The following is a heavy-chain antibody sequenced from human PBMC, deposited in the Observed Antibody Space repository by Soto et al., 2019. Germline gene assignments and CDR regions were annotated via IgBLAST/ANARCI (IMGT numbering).Heavy chain of an antibody. J-gene: IGHJ4*02. Sequence: QVQVVQSGAEVKTPGASVKVSCKTSGYTFSGHYLHWVRQAPGQGLEWMGWMNPDTGGANSAQKFQGRVTMTMDTSISTAYMELSRLRSDDTAVYYCAIRGTEERDYFGFWGQGTLVTVSS. CDR3: AIRGTEERDYFGF. V-gene: IGHV1-2*02. CDR1: GYTFSGHY. D-gene: IGHD3-16*01. CDR2: MNPDTGGA.